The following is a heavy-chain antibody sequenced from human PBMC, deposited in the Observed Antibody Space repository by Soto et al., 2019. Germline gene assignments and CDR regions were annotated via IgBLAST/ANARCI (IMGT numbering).Heavy chain of an antibody. J-gene: IGHJ4*01. CDR2: ITSDERTI. V-gene: IGHV3-48*02. CDR3: ARSVEGHFDF. CDR1: GFTFRVYS. D-gene: IGHD6-19*01. Sequence: PGGSLRLSCSASGFTFRVYSMNWVRQAPGKGLEWVSYITSDERTIHYADSVKGRFTISRDNAKNSVYLQMTSLRDEDTAVYYCARSVEGHFDFWGQGIPVTVSS.